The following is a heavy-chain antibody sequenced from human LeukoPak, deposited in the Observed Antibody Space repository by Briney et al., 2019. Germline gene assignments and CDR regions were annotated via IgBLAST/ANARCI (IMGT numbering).Heavy chain of an antibody. CDR1: GGSISSRTYF. CDR2: IHYRGTI. Sequence: SETLSLTCTVSGGSISSRTYFWGWIRQPPGKGLEWIGNIHYRGTIHYNPSLKSRVTISVDTSQNQFSLKLNSVTAADTAVYYCARHYSSGWEYYFDYWGQGNLVTVSA. V-gene: IGHV4-39*01. J-gene: IGHJ4*02. D-gene: IGHD6-19*01. CDR3: ARHYSSGWEYYFDY.